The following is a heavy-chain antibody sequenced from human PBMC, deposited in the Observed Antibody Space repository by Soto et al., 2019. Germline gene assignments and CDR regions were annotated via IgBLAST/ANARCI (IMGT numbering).Heavy chain of an antibody. V-gene: IGHV2-5*02. CDR1: GFSLSTSGVD. CDR3: AHRRPYSNSPEYFFDY. CDR2: IYWDDDK. J-gene: IGHJ4*02. Sequence: QITLKESGPTLVNPTQTLTLTCTFSGFSLSTSGVDVGWIRQPPGKALEWLALIYWDDDKRYSPSLKSRLTITKDTSTNQVVLTMTNMDPLDTATYYCAHRRPYSNSPEYFFDYWGQGTLVTVSS. D-gene: IGHD6-6*01.